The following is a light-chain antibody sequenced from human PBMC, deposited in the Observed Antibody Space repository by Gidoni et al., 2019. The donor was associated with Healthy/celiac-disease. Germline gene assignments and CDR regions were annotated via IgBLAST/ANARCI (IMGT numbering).Light chain of an antibody. CDR3: QQYYSIPLT. Sequence: DIVMTQSPDSLAVSLGERATINCKSRQSVLYSSNNKNYLAWYQHKPGQPPKLLIYWASTRESGVPDRFSGSGSGTDFTLTINNLQAEDVAVYYCQQYYSIPLTFGGGTKVEIK. CDR1: QSVLYSSNNKNY. V-gene: IGKV4-1*01. CDR2: WAS. J-gene: IGKJ4*01.